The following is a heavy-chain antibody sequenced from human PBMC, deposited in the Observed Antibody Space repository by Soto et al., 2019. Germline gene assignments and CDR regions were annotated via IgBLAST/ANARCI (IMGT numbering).Heavy chain of an antibody. CDR3: ARDCAVATGAFDI. J-gene: IGHJ3*02. Sequence: GGSLRLSCAASGFTFSSYAMHWVRQAPGKGLEWVAVISYDGSNKYYADSVKGRFTISRDNSKNTLYLQMNSLRAEDTAVYYCARDCAVATGAFDIWGQGTMVTV. D-gene: IGHD5-12*01. CDR2: ISYDGSNK. V-gene: IGHV3-30-3*01. CDR1: GFTFSSYA.